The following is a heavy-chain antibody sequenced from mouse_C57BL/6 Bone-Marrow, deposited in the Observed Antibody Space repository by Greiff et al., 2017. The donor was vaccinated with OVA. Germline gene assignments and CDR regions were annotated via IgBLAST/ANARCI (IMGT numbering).Heavy chain of an antibody. CDR1: GFTFSDYG. J-gene: IGHJ2*01. Sequence: DVQLQESGGGLVKPGGSLKLSCAASGFTFSDYGMHWVRQAPEKGLEWVAYISSGSSTIYYADTVKGRFTISRDNAKNTLFLQMTSLRSEDTAMYYCARRTTVVPHYFDFWGQGTTLTVSS. V-gene: IGHV5-17*01. CDR3: ARRTTVVPHYFDF. CDR2: ISSGSSTI. D-gene: IGHD1-1*01.